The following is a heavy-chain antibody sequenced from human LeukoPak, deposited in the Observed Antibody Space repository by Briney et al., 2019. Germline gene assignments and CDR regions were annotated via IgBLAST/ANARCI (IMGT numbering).Heavy chain of an antibody. CDR3: ARLASTVTTWFDP. CDR2: IIPIFGTA. V-gene: IGHV1-69*13. D-gene: IGHD4-17*01. Sequence: ASVKVSCKASGGTFNSYAITWVRQAPGQGLEWMGGIIPIFGTANYAQKFQGRVTITADGSTSTAYMELSSLRSEDTAVYYCARLASTVTTWFDPWGQGTLVTVSS. J-gene: IGHJ5*02. CDR1: GGTFNSYA.